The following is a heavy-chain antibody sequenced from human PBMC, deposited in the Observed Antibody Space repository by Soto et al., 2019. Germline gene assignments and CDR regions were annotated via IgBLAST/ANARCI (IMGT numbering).Heavy chain of an antibody. V-gene: IGHV3-30-3*01. CDR2: MSYDGSNK. J-gene: IGHJ4*02. D-gene: IGHD3-16*01. CDR3: ARDGGAY. CDR1: GFTFSSYA. Sequence: QVQLVESGGGVVQPGRSLRLSCAASGFTFSSYAMHWVRRAPGKGLEWMAVMSYDGSNKYYADSVKGRFTISRDNSKNTLYLQMSILRPEDTALYYCARDGGAYWGQGTLVIVSS.